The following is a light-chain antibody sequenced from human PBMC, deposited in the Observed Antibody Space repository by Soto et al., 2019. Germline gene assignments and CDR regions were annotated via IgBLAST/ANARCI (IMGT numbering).Light chain of an antibody. CDR3: QQRYNWPPT. CDR1: QSVSSN. CDR2: DAS. V-gene: IGKV3-11*01. J-gene: IGKJ1*01. Sequence: EIVMTQSPATLSVSPGERATLSCRASQSVSSNLAWYQQKPGQAPRLLIYDASNRATGIPARFSGSGSGTDFTLTISRLEPEDFAVYYCQQRYNWPPTFGQGTKVGI.